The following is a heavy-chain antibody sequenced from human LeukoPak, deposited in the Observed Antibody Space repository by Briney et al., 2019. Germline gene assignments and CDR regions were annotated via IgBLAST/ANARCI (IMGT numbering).Heavy chain of an antibody. Sequence: PSQTLSLTCTVSGGSISSGGYYWSWIRQPPGKGLEWIGYIYHSGSTYYNPSLKSRVTISVDRTKNQFSLKLSSVTAADTAVYYCARTGLGYCSSTSCPGGDYWGQGTLVTVPS. V-gene: IGHV4-30-2*01. D-gene: IGHD2-2*01. CDR3: ARTGLGYCSSTSCPGGDY. CDR2: IYHSGST. CDR1: GGSISSGGYY. J-gene: IGHJ4*02.